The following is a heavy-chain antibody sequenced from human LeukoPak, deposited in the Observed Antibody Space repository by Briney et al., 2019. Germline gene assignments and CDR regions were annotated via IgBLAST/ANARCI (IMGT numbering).Heavy chain of an antibody. Sequence: PGGSLRLSCAASGFTFSHYGMHWVRQAPGKGLVWVARITSDGTSTSYAESVKGRFTISRDNAKNTLYLQMNSLRAEDTAVYYCARDWYHAIDYWGQGTLVIVSS. CDR2: ITSDGTST. CDR3: ARDWYHAIDY. J-gene: IGHJ4*02. V-gene: IGHV3-74*03. D-gene: IGHD2-2*01. CDR1: GFTFSHYG.